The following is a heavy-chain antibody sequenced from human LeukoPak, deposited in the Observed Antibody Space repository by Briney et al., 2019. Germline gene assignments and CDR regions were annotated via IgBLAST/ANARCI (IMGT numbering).Heavy chain of an antibody. V-gene: IGHV3-7*03. J-gene: IGHJ4*02. CDR2: IKQDGSEK. CDR1: GFTFSSYW. CDR3: AKSFGPVIAAAGSGAD. D-gene: IGHD6-13*01. Sequence: PGGSLRLSCAASGFTFSSYWMSWVRQAPGKGLEWVANIKQDGSEKYYVDSVKGRFTISRENSKNTLYLQMNSLRAEDTAVYYCAKSFGPVIAAAGSGADWGQGTLVTVSS.